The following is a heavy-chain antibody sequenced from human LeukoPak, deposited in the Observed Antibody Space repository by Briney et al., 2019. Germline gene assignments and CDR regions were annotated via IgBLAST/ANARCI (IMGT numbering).Heavy chain of an antibody. J-gene: IGHJ4*02. CDR2: ILSDGSIQ. Sequence: GGSLRLSCAASGFIFSSYAMSWVRQAPGRGLEWVAVILSDGSIQNSADSVRGRFIISRDNSRNTLFLQMNRLRTEDTAVYYCARGAILGGYNLIDDWGQGTLVTVSS. CDR1: GFIFSSYA. V-gene: IGHV3-30*03. D-gene: IGHD1-26*01. CDR3: ARGAILGGYNLIDD.